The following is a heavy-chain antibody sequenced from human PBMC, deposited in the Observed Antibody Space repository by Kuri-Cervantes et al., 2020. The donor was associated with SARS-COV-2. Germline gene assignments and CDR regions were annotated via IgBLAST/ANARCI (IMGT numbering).Heavy chain of an antibody. CDR2: ISSSGSTI. V-gene: IGHV3-11*04. CDR1: GFTFSDYY. J-gene: IGHJ5*02. CDR3: ARGPETVTADSNWFDP. Sequence: GGSLRLSCAASGFTFSDYYMSWIRQAPGKGLEWVSYISSSGSTIYYADSVKGRFTISRDNAKNSLYLQMNSLRAEDTAVYYCARGPETVTADSNWFDPWGQGTLVTVSS. D-gene: IGHD4-11*01.